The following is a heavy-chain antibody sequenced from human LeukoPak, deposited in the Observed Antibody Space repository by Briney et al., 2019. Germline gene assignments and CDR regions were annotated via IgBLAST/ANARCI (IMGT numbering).Heavy chain of an antibody. CDR1: GFTVSTTY. Sequence: GGSLRLSCAASGFTVSTTYMTWVRQAPGKGLEWVSILYNDGRTYYAHSVKGRFTISRDNSKNTLYLQMNRLRAEDTTVYYCARVLTTYYYGMDVWGQGTTVTVSS. D-gene: IGHD4-11*01. J-gene: IGHJ6*02. CDR3: ARVLTTYYYGMDV. CDR2: LYNDGRT. V-gene: IGHV3-53*01.